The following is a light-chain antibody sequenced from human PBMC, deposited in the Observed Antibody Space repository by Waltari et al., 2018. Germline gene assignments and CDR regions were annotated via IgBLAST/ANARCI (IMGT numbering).Light chain of an antibody. Sequence: QSALTQPRSVSGSPGQSVTISCTGATSDVGGFTYVSWYQQHPGKAPKLMIYDVSKLPSGVPDRFSGSKSGYTASLTISGLQAEDEADYYCCSYAASYVVFGGGTKLTVL. J-gene: IGLJ2*01. V-gene: IGLV2-11*01. CDR3: CSYAASYVV. CDR2: DVS. CDR1: TSDVGGFTY.